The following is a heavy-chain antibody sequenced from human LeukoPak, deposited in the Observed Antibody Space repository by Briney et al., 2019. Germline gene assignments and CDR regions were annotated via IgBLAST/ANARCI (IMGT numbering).Heavy chain of an antibody. CDR2: IWSDGSDK. Sequence: GRSLRLSCAASGFTFSTYGMHWVRQAPGKGLEWVAVIWSDGSDKYYADSVKGRFTISRDNSKNTLYLQMNTLRAEDTAVYYCARRAPGTHALDFWGQGTLVTVSS. V-gene: IGHV3-33*01. CDR3: ARRAPGTHALDF. CDR1: GFTFSTYG. D-gene: IGHD1-1*01. J-gene: IGHJ3*01.